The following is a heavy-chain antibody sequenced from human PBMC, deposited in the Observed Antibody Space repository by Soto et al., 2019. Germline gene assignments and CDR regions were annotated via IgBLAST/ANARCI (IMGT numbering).Heavy chain of an antibody. Sequence: SETLSLTCAVSGGSISSGGYSWSWIRQPPGKGLEWIGYIYHSGSTYYNPSLKSRVTISVDTSKNQFSLKLSSVTAADTAVYYCATAMVRGVISYYYGMDVWGQGTTVTVSS. J-gene: IGHJ6*02. D-gene: IGHD3-10*01. CDR3: ATAMVRGVISYYYGMDV. CDR1: GGSISSGGYS. CDR2: IYHSGST. V-gene: IGHV4-30-2*03.